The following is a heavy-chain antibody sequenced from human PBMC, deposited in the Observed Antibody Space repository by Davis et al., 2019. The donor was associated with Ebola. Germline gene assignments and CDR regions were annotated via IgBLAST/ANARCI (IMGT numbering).Heavy chain of an antibody. J-gene: IGHJ6*02. CDR3: ARGRIAAAGRYYYYGMDV. V-gene: IGHV3-21*01. CDR1: GFTFSSYS. Sequence: GESLKISCAASGFTFSSYSMNWVRQAPRKGLEWVSSISSSSSYIYYADSVKGRFTISRDNAKTSLYLQMNSLRAEDTAVYYCARGRIAAAGRYYYYGMDVWGQGTTVTVSS. CDR2: ISSSSSYI. D-gene: IGHD6-13*01.